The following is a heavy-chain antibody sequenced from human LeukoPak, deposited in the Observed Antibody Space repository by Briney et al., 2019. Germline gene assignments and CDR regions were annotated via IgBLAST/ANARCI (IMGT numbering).Heavy chain of an antibody. CDR3: ARWGSGSYYASFDY. CDR1: GGSINNYY. CDR2: IYTSGST. V-gene: IGHV4-4*07. D-gene: IGHD3-10*01. Sequence: PSETLSLTCTVSGGSINNYYWSRIRQPAGKGLEWIGRIYTSGSTNYNPSLKSRVTMSVDTSKNQFSLKLSSVTAADTAVYYCARWGSGSYYASFDYWGQGTLVTVSS. J-gene: IGHJ4*02.